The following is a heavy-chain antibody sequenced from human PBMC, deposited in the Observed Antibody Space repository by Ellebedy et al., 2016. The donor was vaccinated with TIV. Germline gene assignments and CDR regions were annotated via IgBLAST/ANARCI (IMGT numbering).Heavy chain of an antibody. Sequence: SVKVSXXSSGGTFSTYAISWVRQAPGQGLEWMGGIIPIFGSADYAQRLQGKVTIIADESTSTAYMELSSLRSEDTAIYYCAGADSGGSRDAFEIWGQGTMVTVSS. CDR1: GGTFSTYA. CDR3: AGADSGGSRDAFEI. V-gene: IGHV1-69*13. J-gene: IGHJ3*02. CDR2: IIPIFGSA. D-gene: IGHD6-19*01.